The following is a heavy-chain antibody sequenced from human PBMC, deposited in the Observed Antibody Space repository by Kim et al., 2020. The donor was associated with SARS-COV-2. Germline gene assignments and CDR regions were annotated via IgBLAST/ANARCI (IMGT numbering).Heavy chain of an antibody. CDR3: ARGVGWFDP. V-gene: IGHV3-7*04. Sequence: LSLTCAASGVTVRGYWMSWVRQAPGKGMEWVANIKGDGSEKNYVDSVKGRFTISRDDAKNSLDLQMSSLRVEDTAVYYCARGVGWFDPWGRGTLVTVSS. CDR2: IKGDGSEK. CDR1: GVTVRGYW. J-gene: IGHJ5*02.